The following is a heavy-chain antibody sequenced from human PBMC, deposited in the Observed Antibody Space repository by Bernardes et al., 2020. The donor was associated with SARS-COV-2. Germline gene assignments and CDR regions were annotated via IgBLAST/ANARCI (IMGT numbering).Heavy chain of an antibody. CDR1: GFTFSSYE. CDR3: ARDENNLIKVATIWENYYYYYGMDV. Sequence: GSLRLSCAASGFTFSSYEMNWVRQALGKGLEWVSYISSSGSTIYYADSVKGRFTISRDNAKNSLYLQMNSLRAEDTAVYYCARDENNLIKVATIWENYYYYYGMDVWGQGTTVTVSS. D-gene: IGHD5-12*01. CDR2: ISSSGSTI. V-gene: IGHV3-48*03. J-gene: IGHJ6*02.